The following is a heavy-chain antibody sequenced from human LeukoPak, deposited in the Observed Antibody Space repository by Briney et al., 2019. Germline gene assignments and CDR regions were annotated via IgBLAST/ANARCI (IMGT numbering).Heavy chain of an antibody. CDR3: ARRIQGMAPYYFDY. Sequence: GGSLRLSCAASGLTFSSYWMTWVRQAPGKGLEWVANIKQDGSEKYYLDSVRGRFTISRDNAKNSLFLQMNSLRAEDTGVYYCARRIQGMAPYYFDYWGQGTLVTVSS. D-gene: IGHD5-24*01. V-gene: IGHV3-7*01. CDR2: IKQDGSEK. J-gene: IGHJ4*02. CDR1: GLTFSSYW.